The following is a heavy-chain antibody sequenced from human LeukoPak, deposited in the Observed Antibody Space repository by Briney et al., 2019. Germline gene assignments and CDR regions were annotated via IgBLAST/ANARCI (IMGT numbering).Heavy chain of an antibody. Sequence: LGASVKVSCKASGYTFTSYGISWVRQAPGQGLEWMGWISAYNGNTNYAQKLQGRVTMTTDTSTSTAYMELRSLRSDDTAVYYCARDWVVFGGVIANWFDPSGQGTLVTVSS. CDR2: ISAYNGNT. CDR3: ARDWVVFGGVIANWFDP. J-gene: IGHJ5*02. V-gene: IGHV1-18*01. D-gene: IGHD3-16*02. CDR1: GYTFTSYG.